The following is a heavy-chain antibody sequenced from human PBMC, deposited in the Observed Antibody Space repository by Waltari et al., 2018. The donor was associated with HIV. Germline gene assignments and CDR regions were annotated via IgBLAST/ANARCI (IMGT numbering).Heavy chain of an antibody. Sequence: QVQLQESGPRLVKPSETLSLSCTVSGDSISRGRYYRRWHRQPAGEGLEWVGRMYVSGNTNYSPSLKIRVTMSVDTTTNKFSLKMTSVTASDTAIYYCARATWAKTKAGWDRYFDKWGPGILVTVSS. CDR3: ARATWAKTKAGWDRYFDK. CDR2: MYVSGNT. D-gene: IGHD3-9*01. J-gene: IGHJ4*02. CDR1: GDSISRGRYY. V-gene: IGHV4-61*02.